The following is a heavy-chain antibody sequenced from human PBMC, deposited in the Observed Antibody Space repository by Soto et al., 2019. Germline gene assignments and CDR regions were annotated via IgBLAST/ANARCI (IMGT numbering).Heavy chain of an antibody. D-gene: IGHD6-13*01. V-gene: IGHV1-69*13. CDR1: GGTFSSYA. CDR3: ARDEQQLASYYYYYGMDV. Sequence: SVKVSCKASGGTFSSYAISWVRQAPGQGLEWMGGIIPIFGTANYAQKFQGRVTITADESTSTAYMELSSLRSEDTAVYYCARDEQQLASYYYYYGMDVWGQGTTVTVSS. CDR2: IIPIFGTA. J-gene: IGHJ6*02.